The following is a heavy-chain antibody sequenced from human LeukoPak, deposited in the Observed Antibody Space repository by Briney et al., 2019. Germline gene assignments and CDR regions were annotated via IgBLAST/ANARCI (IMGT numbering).Heavy chain of an antibody. J-gene: IGHJ5*02. Sequence: SETLSLTCTVSGGSISSYYWSWIRQPPGKGLEWIGYIYYSGSTNYNPSLKSRVTISVDTSKNQFSLKLSSVTAADTAVCYCARLNDILTGYSMEFDPWGQGTLVTVSS. CDR3: ARLNDILTGYSMEFDP. CDR1: GGSISSYY. CDR2: IYYSGST. D-gene: IGHD3-9*01. V-gene: IGHV4-59*08.